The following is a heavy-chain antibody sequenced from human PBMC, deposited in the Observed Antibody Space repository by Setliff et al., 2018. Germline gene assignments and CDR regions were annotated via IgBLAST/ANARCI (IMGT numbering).Heavy chain of an antibody. D-gene: IGHD2-15*01. V-gene: IGHV1-18*01. CDR2: ISAYNGFI. CDR3: ARERATIVVEPDQAFFHH. J-gene: IGHJ1*01. Sequence: ASVKVSCKTSGYSFTNYGINWLRQAPGQGLEWMGWISAYNGFIVYAQKFQGRVTMTTDTSTNTAYMELRSLRSDDTAVYYCARERATIVVEPDQAFFHHWGQGTLVTVSS. CDR1: GYSFTNYG.